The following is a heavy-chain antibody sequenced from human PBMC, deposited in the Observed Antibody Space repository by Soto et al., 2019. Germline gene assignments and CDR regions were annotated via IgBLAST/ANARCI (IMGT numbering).Heavy chain of an antibody. Sequence: QITLKESGPTLVKPTQTLTLTFTFSGFSLSTSGVGVGWIRQPPGKALEWLALLYWDDDKRYSPSLKSRPTSTKATSTGTVVLTTTNMDPVDTATYYCARVGAFDIWGQGTMVTVSS. J-gene: IGHJ3*02. D-gene: IGHD3-10*01. V-gene: IGHV2-5*02. CDR2: LYWDDDK. CDR1: GFSLSTSGVG. CDR3: ARVGAFDI.